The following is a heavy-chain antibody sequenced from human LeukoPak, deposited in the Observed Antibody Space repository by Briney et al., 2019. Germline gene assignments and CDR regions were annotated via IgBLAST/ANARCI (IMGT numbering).Heavy chain of an antibody. D-gene: IGHD1-26*01. CDR1: GFTFSTYS. Sequence: AGGFLRLSCAASGFTFSTYSMNWVRQAPGKGLEWVSSISSSSSYIYYADSVKGRFTISRDNAKNSLYLQMNSLRAEDTAVYYCARAGYRDFDYWGQGTLVTVSS. J-gene: IGHJ4*02. CDR3: ARAGYRDFDY. V-gene: IGHV3-21*01. CDR2: ISSSSSYI.